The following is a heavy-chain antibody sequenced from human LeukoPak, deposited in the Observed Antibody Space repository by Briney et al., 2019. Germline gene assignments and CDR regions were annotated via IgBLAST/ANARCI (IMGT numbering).Heavy chain of an antibody. CDR3: ARGYCSSTSCYQDDAFDI. D-gene: IGHD2-2*01. CDR2: IYHSGST. J-gene: IGHJ3*02. CDR1: GGSISSGYY. V-gene: IGHV4-38-2*02. Sequence: SQTLSLTCTVSGGSISSGYYWGWIRQPPGKGLEWIGSIYHSGSTYYNPSLKSRVTISVDTSKNQFSLKLSSVTAADTAVYYCARGYCSSTSCYQDDAFDIWGQGTMVTVSS.